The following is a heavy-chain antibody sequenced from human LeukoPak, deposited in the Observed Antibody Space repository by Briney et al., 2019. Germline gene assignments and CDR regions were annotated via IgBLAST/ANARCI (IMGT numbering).Heavy chain of an antibody. V-gene: IGHV4-4*09. D-gene: IGHD5-18*01. Sequence: SETLSLTCTVSGGSISSYYWSWIRQPPGKGLEWIGYIYTSGSTNYNPSLKSRVTISVDTSKNQFSLKLSSVTAADTAVYYCATNSYGSYYYYYYMDVWAKGPRSPSP. CDR3: ATNSYGSYYYYYYMDV. J-gene: IGHJ6*03. CDR2: IYTSGST. CDR1: GGSISSYY.